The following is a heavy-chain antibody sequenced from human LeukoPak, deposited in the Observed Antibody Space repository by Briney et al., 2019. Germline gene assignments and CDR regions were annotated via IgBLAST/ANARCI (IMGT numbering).Heavy chain of an antibody. V-gene: IGHV3-21*01. CDR1: GFTFSSYS. CDR3: ARALYDSSGYYSHFDY. Sequence: GGSLRLSCAASGFTFSSYSMNWVRQAPGKGLEWVSSITSSSSYIYYTDSVKGRFTISRDNAKNTLNLQMNSLRAEDTAVYYCARALYDSSGYYSHFDYWGQGTLVTVFS. J-gene: IGHJ4*02. D-gene: IGHD3-22*01. CDR2: ITSSSSYI.